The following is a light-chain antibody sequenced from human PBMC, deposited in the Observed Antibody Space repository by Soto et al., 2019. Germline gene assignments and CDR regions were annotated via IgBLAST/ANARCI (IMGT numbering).Light chain of an antibody. V-gene: IGKV1-5*03. CDR1: QTIGSF. CDR2: KVS. CDR3: LQFNTFPWT. Sequence: DIQMTQSPSSLSASEGDRVTITCRAGQTIGSFLNWYQQKPGKGPKFLINKVSNLESGVPSRISGSGSGTEFTLTISSLQPDDFATYYCLQFNTFPWTFGQGTKVEIK. J-gene: IGKJ1*01.